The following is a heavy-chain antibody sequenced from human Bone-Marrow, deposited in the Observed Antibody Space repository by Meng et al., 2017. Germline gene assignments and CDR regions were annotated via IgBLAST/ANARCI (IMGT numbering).Heavy chain of an antibody. Sequence: QVQLQESGPGLVKTSQTLSLTCTVSGGSISSGDYYWNWIRQPPGKGLEWIGYIYHSGSTYYNPSLKSRVTISIDTSKNQFSLKLSSVTAADTAVYYCARVLCSNNNCYSSDYWGQGTLVTVSS. V-gene: IGHV4-30-4*01. CDR1: GGSISSGDYY. CDR3: ARVLCSNNNCYSSDY. J-gene: IGHJ4*02. D-gene: IGHD2-2*01. CDR2: IYHSGST.